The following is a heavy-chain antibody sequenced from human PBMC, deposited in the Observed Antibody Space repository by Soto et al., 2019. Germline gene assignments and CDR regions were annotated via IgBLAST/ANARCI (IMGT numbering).Heavy chain of an antibody. CDR2: IIPIFGTA. Sequence: SVKVSCKASGGTFSSYAISWVRQAPGQGLEWMGGIIPIFGTANYAQKFQGRVTITADESTSSAYMELSSLRSEDTAVYYCARELEPPRWFDPWGQGTLVTVSS. CDR3: ARELEPPRWFDP. J-gene: IGHJ5*02. CDR1: GGTFSSYA. V-gene: IGHV1-69*13. D-gene: IGHD1-1*01.